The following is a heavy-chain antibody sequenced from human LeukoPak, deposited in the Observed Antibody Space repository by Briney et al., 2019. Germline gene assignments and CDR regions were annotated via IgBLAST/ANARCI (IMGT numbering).Heavy chain of an antibody. J-gene: IGHJ6*03. CDR1: GGTFSSYA. Sequence: GASVKVSCKASGGTFSSYAISWVRQAPGQGLEWMGGIIPIFGTANYAQKFLGRVTITTDESTSTAYMELSSLRSEDTAVYYCAKTPLDYGGNSGYYYYYMDVWGKGTTVTVSS. D-gene: IGHD4-23*01. CDR2: IIPIFGTA. CDR3: AKTPLDYGGNSGYYYYYMDV. V-gene: IGHV1-69*05.